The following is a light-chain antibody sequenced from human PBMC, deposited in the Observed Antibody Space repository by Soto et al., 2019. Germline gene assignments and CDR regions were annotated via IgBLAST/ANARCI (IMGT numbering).Light chain of an antibody. CDR2: RAS. Sequence: VMTQSPATLSVSPGERATLSCRASQSISSNLAWYQQKLGQAPRLFIFRASSRATGIPARFSGSGSGTEFNMTISSLQSEDFAVYYCQQRSNWPFTFGQGTRLEIK. CDR3: QQRSNWPFT. CDR1: QSISSN. J-gene: IGKJ5*01. V-gene: IGKV3-15*01.